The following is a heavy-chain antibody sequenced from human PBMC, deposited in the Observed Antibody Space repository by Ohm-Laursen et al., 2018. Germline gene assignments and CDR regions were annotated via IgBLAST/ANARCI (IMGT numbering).Heavy chain of an antibody. CDR3: ARVGTDYYYDSSGYAELFDY. CDR1: GYTFTGYY. CDR2: ITPNSGGP. D-gene: IGHD3-22*01. J-gene: IGHJ4*02. Sequence: SVKASCNVSGYTFTGYYMHWVRQAPGQGLEWMGGITPNSGGPNYAQKFQGRVTMTRDTSISTAYMELSRLRSDDTAVYYCARVGTDYYYDSSGYAELFDYWGQGTLVTVSS. V-gene: IGHV1-2*02.